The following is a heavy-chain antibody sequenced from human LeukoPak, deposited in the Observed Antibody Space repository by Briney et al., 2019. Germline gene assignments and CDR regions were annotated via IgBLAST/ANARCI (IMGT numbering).Heavy chain of an antibody. D-gene: IGHD6-13*01. J-gene: IGHJ5*02. CDR2: TYYRSKWYN. V-gene: IGHV6-1*01. CDR1: GDSVSSNSAA. CDR3: ARQPGYSSRARSNWFDP. Sequence: SQTLSLTCAISGDSVSSNSAAWNWIRQSPSRGLEWLGRTYYRSKWYNDYAVSVKSRITINPDTSKNQFSLQLNSVTPDDTAVYYCARQPGYSSRARSNWFDPWGQGTLVTVSS.